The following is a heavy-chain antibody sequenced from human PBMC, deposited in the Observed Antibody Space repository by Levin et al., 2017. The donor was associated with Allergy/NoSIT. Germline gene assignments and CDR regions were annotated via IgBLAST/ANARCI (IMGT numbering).Heavy chain of an antibody. D-gene: IGHD3-22*01. CDR2: ISSSSSYI. J-gene: IGHJ4*02. CDR1: GFTFSSYS. V-gene: IGHV3-21*01. Sequence: GESLKISCAASGFTFSSYSMNWVRQAPGKGLEWVSSISSSSSYIYYADSVKGRFTISRDNAKNSLYLQMNSLRAEDTAVYYCARGCKNYYDSSGYYYLFCRVDYWGQGTLVTVSS. CDR3: ARGCKNYYDSSGYYYLFCRVDY.